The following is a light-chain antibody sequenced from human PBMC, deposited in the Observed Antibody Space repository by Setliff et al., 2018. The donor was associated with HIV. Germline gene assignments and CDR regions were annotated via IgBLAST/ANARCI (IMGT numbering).Light chain of an antibody. J-gene: IGLJ1*01. V-gene: IGLV2-14*02. CDR3: FSYTSDSTRI. CDR2: QAT. CDR1: SSDVGRYNL. Sequence: QSALTQPASVSGSPGQSITISCTGTSSDVGRYNLVSWYQQHPGKAPKLMIYQATKRPSGVSNRFSGSKSGSTASLTISGLQAEDEADYYCFSYTSDSTRIFGTGTKVTVL.